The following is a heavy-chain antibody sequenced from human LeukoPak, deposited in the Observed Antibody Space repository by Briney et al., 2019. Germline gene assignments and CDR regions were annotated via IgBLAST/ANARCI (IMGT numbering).Heavy chain of an antibody. CDR1: GFTFSSYS. Sequence: PGGSLRLSCAASGFTFSSYSMNWVRQAPGKGLEWVSSISSSSSYIYYADSVKGRFTISRDNAKNSPYLQMNSLRAEDTAVYYCASIVVVPAATLFAPWGQGTLVTVSS. V-gene: IGHV3-21*01. D-gene: IGHD2-2*01. J-gene: IGHJ5*02. CDR2: ISSSSSYI. CDR3: ASIVVVPAATLFAP.